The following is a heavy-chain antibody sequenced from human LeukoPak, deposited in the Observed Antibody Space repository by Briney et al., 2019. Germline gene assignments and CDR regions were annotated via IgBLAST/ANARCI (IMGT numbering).Heavy chain of an antibody. J-gene: IGHJ4*02. Sequence: PGGSLRLSCAASGFTVSSNYMSWVRQAPGKGLEWVSVIYSGGSTYYADSAKGRFTISRDNAKNTLYLQMNSLRAEDTAVYYCLRDLNWSLDQWGQGTLVTVSS. D-gene: IGHD1-20*01. CDR1: GFTVSSNY. CDR3: LRDLNWSLDQ. V-gene: IGHV3-53*01. CDR2: IYSGGST.